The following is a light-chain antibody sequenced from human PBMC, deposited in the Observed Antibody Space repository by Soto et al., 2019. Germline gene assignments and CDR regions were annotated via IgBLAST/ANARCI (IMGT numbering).Light chain of an antibody. Sequence: EIVLTQSPGTLSLSPGERATLSCRAIQSVSSSYLLWYQQRPGQAPRLLIYGASSSATGIPDRFSGSGSETDFTLTISRLEPEDFAVYYCQQYGSSPPITFGQGTRLEIK. CDR3: QQYGSSPPIT. V-gene: IGKV3-20*01. CDR1: QSVSSSY. CDR2: GAS. J-gene: IGKJ5*01.